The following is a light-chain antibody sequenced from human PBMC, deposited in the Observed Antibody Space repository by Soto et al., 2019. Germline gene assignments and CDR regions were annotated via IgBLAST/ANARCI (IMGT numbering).Light chain of an antibody. Sequence: QAVVTQEPSLTVSQGGTVTLTCASSTGAVTSGYYPKWFQQKPGQAPRALIYSTSNKHYWTPARFSGYLLGGKAALTLSGVQPEDEAEYYCLLYDGGAVLFGGGTKLTVL. V-gene: IGLV7-43*01. J-gene: IGLJ2*01. CDR1: TGAVTSGYY. CDR2: STS. CDR3: LLYDGGAVL.